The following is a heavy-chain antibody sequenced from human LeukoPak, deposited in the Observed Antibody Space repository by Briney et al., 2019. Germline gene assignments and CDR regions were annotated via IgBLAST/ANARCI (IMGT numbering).Heavy chain of an antibody. J-gene: IGHJ4*02. CDR3: ARGQGYSYGGSFDY. Sequence: SETLSLTCAVYGGSFSGYYWSWIRQPPGKGLEWIGEINHSGSTNYNPSLKSRVTISVDTSKNQFSLKLSSVTAADTAVYYCARGQGYSYGGSFDYWGQGTLVTVSS. V-gene: IGHV4-34*01. CDR2: INHSGST. D-gene: IGHD5-18*01. CDR1: GGSFSGYY.